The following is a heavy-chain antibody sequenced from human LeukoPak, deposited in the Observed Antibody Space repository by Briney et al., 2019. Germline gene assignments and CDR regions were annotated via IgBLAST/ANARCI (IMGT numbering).Heavy chain of an antibody. Sequence: GGSLRLSCDASGFSISDSYMCWIRQSPGKGLEWISYITSGAGSTKYADSAKGRFTISRDKAKNSVALQLNSLRAEDTAVYYCTRERRGTYYAFESWGQGTLVTVSS. V-gene: IGHV3-11*01. J-gene: IGHJ4*02. CDR1: GFSISDSY. CDR3: TRERRGTYYAFES. D-gene: IGHD3-22*01. CDR2: ITSGAGST.